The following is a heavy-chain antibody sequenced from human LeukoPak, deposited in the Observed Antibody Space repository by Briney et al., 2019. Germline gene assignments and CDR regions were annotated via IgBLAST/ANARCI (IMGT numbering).Heavy chain of an antibody. Sequence: GGSLRLSCAASGFTFSSYSMNWVRQAPGKGLEWVSYISSNSRYIYYADSVKGRFTISRDNAKNSLYLQMNSLRAEDTAVYYCARHYDILTGYANWGQGTLVTVSS. CDR2: ISSNSRYI. J-gene: IGHJ4*02. V-gene: IGHV3-21*04. D-gene: IGHD3-9*01. CDR1: GFTFSSYS. CDR3: ARHYDILTGYAN.